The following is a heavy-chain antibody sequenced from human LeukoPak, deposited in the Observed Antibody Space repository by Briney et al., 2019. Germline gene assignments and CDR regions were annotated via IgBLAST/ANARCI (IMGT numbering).Heavy chain of an antibody. D-gene: IGHD3-10*01. Sequence: GGSLRLSCAASGFASGFTFSSYAMSWVRQAPGKGLEWVASINGRAATTYYADSVKGRFTISRDNSKNTLYLQMNSLGADDTAVYYCAKAPATREGYYFYYMDVWGKGTTVTVSS. CDR2: INGRAATT. CDR3: AKAPATREGYYFYYMDV. J-gene: IGHJ6*03. V-gene: IGHV3-23*01. CDR1: GFTFSSYA.